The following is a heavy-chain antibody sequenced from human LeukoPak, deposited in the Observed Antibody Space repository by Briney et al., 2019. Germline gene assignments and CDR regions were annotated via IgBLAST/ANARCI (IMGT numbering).Heavy chain of an antibody. V-gene: IGHV3-30*18. J-gene: IGHJ4*02. CDR1: GFTFSSYG. CDR3: AKDKSLWLGNDY. Sequence: PGGSLRLSCAASGFTFSSYGMHRVRQAPGKGLEWVAVISYDGSNKYYADSVKGRFTISRDNSKNTLYLQMNSLRAEDTAVYYCAKDKSLWLGNDYWGQGTLVTVSS. D-gene: IGHD6-19*01. CDR2: ISYDGSNK.